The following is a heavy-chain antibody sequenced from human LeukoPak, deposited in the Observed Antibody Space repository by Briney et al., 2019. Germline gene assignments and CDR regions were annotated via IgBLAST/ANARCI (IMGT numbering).Heavy chain of an antibody. CDR2: INPNSGGT. V-gene: IGHV1-2*02. Sequence: ASVKVSCKASGYTFTGYYMHWVRQAPGQGLEWMGWINPNSGGTNYAQKFQGRVTMTRDTSKNQFSLKLSSVTAADTAVYYCARVGVLDAFDIWGQGTMVTVSS. J-gene: IGHJ3*02. CDR3: ARVGVLDAFDI. D-gene: IGHD2-8*01. CDR1: GYTFTGYY.